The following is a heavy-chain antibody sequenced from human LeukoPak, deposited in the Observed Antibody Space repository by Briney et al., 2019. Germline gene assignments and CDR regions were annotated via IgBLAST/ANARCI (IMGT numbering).Heavy chain of an antibody. V-gene: IGHV1-2*02. J-gene: IGHJ4*02. D-gene: IGHD6-19*01. CDR2: INPNSGDT. Sequence: GASVKVSCKASGYTFTGYFIHWVRQAPGQGLEWMGWINPNSGDTNYPQKFQGRVTMTRDTSISTAYMDLNRLRSEDTAVYYCARVAVAGLFDYWGQGTLVTVSS. CDR1: GYTFTGYF. CDR3: ARVAVAGLFDY.